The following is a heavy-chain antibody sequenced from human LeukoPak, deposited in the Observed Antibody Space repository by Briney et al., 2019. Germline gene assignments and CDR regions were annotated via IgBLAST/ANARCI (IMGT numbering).Heavy chain of an antibody. CDR1: GYTFTSYY. Sequence: GASVKVSCKASGYTFTSYYMHWVRQALGQGLEWMGIINPSGGSTSYAQKFQGRVTMTRDTSTSTVYMELGSLRSEDTAVYYCARAAAGRPYYYYGMDVWGQGTTVTVSS. V-gene: IGHV1-46*01. J-gene: IGHJ6*02. CDR2: INPSGGST. CDR3: ARAAAGRPYYYYGMDV. D-gene: IGHD6-19*01.